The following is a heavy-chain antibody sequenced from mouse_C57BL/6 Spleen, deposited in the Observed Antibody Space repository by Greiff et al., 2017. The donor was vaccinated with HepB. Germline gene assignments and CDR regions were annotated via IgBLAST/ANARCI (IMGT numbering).Heavy chain of an antibody. CDR1: GFSLTSYG. V-gene: IGHV2-2*01. D-gene: IGHD2-4*01. J-gene: IGHJ3*01. CDR3: ARKGRYDYEAWFAY. CDR2: IWSGGST. Sequence: VKLQESGPGLVQPSQSLSITCTVSGFSLTSYGVHWVRQSPGKGLEWLGVIWSGGSTDYNAAFISRLSISKDNSKSQVFFKMNSLQADDTAIYYCARKGRYDYEAWFAYWGQGTLVTVSA.